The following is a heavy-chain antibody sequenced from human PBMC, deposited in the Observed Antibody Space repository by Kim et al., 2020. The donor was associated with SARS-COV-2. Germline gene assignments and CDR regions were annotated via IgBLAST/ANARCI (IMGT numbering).Heavy chain of an antibody. CDR2: IYDSGST. CDR1: AGSISRSGYY. V-gene: IGHV4-39*01. CDR3: VVTSGSYANGIFGY. J-gene: IGHJ4*02. D-gene: IGHD3-10*01. Sequence: SETLSLTCTVSAGSISRSGYYWGWIRQPPGKGLEWIASIYDSGSTYYNPSLRSRVTISVDTSKNQFSLKLSSVTAADTALYYCVVTSGSYANGIFGYWGQGTLVTVSS.